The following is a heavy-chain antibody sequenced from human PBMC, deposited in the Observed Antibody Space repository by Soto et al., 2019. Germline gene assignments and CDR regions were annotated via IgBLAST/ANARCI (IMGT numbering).Heavy chain of an antibody. D-gene: IGHD4-4*01. V-gene: IGHV3-23*01. CDR3: AKSLDIHYKNWFDP. J-gene: IGHJ5*02. Sequence: QILESGGSLVQPGGSLRLSCVAAGFTFSSAAMNWVRQAPGKGLEWDSIISDTGTRTHYADTVQGRFTISRDNSKNTRYLNMNSLRAEDTAVYYCAKSLDIHYKNWFDPWGQGTLVTVSS. CDR2: ISDTGTRT. CDR1: GFTFSSAA.